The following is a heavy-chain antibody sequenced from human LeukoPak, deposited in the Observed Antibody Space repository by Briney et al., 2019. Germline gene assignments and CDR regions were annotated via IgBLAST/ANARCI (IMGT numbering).Heavy chain of an antibody. Sequence: SGTLSLTCAVSGGSISSSNWWSWVRQPPGKGLEWIGEIYHSGSTNYNPSLKSRVTISVDKSKNQFSLKLSSVTAADTAVYYCARGSRGIAAASFDYWGQGTLVTVSS. V-gene: IGHV4-4*02. D-gene: IGHD6-13*01. J-gene: IGHJ4*02. CDR3: ARGSRGIAAASFDY. CDR1: GGSISSSNW. CDR2: IYHSGST.